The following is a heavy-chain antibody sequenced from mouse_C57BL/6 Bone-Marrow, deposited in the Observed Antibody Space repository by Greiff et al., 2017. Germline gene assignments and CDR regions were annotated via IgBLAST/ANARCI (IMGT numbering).Heavy chain of an antibody. Sequence: VQRVESGAELARPGASVKLSCKASGYTFTSYGISWVKQRSGQGLEWIGEIYPRSGNTYYNEKFKGKATLTADKSSSTAYMELRSLTSEDSAVYFCARCTTVVATDYAMDYWGQGTSVTVSS. J-gene: IGHJ4*01. CDR1: GYTFTSYG. CDR2: IYPRSGNT. V-gene: IGHV1-81*01. CDR3: ARCTTVVATDYAMDY. D-gene: IGHD1-1*01.